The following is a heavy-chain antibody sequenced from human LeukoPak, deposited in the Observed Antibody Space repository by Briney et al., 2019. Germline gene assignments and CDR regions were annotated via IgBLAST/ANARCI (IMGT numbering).Heavy chain of an antibody. V-gene: IGHV4-34*01. Sequence: SETLSLTCAVYGGSFSGYYWSWIRQPPGKGLEWIGEINHGGSTNYNPSLKSRVTISVDTSKNQFSLKLSSVTAADTAVFYCARGHGMDVWGQGTTVTVSS. CDR2: INHGGST. J-gene: IGHJ6*02. CDR3: ARGHGMDV. CDR1: GGSFSGYY.